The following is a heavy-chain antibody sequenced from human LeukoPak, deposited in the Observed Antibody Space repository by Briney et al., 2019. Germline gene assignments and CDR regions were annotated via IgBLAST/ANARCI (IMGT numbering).Heavy chain of an antibody. CDR3: ARERASNSWYYFDY. CDR2: ISYTGTKT. J-gene: IGHJ4*02. D-gene: IGHD2/OR15-2a*01. V-gene: IGHV3-30-3*01. CDR1: GFTFSSYA. Sequence: GGSLTLSCAASGFTFSSYAMHWVRQAPGKGREWGAYISYTGTKTYYADSVKGRFTISRDNSKNTLYLQMNSLGPEDTAVFYCARERASNSWYYFDYWGQGTLVTVSS.